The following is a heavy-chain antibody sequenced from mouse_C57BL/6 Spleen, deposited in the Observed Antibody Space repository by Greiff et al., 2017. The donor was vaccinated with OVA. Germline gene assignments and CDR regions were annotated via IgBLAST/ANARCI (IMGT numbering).Heavy chain of an antibody. CDR2: ISSGSSTI. V-gene: IGHV5-17*01. J-gene: IGHJ4*01. CDR3: ARLSNDAMDY. Sequence: DVMLVESGGGLVKPGGSLKLSCAASGFTFSDYGMHWVRQAPEKGLEWVAYISSGSSTIYYADTVKGRFTISRDNAKNTLFLQMTSLRSEDTAMYYCARLSNDAMDYWGQGTSVTVSS. D-gene: IGHD2-5*01. CDR1: GFTFSDYG.